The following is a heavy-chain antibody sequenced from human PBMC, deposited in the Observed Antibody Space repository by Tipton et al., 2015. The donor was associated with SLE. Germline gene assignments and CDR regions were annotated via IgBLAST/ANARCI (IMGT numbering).Heavy chain of an antibody. CDR2: ISSSGSTI. J-gene: IGHJ4*02. CDR1: GFTFSSYE. D-gene: IGHD2-21*02. Sequence: GSLRLSCAASGFTFSSYEMNWVRQAPGKGLEWVSYISSSGSTIYYADSVKGRFTISRDNAKNSLYLQMNSLRAEDTAVYYCAREGGVWYDDGVDYWGQGTLVTVSS. CDR3: AREGGVWYDDGVDY. V-gene: IGHV3-48*03.